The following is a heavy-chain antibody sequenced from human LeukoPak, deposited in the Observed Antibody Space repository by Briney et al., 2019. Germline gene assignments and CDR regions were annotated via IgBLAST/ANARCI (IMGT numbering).Heavy chain of an antibody. V-gene: IGHV3-23*01. CDR3: AKVPWVGTIT. CDR1: GFTLSGQA. J-gene: IGHJ4*02. D-gene: IGHD1-26*01. CDR2: ISGSDGHT. Sequence: GALRLSFAAPGFTLSGQANKWVRQAPGEGLEWLSAISGSDGHTFYADSVKGRFTLSRDNSKNTLYLQMNNLRADDTAIYYCAKVPWVGTITWGQGTLVIVSS.